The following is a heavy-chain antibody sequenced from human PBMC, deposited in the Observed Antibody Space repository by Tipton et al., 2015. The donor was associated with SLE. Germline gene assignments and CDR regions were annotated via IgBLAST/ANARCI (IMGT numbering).Heavy chain of an antibody. V-gene: IGHV4-59*01. J-gene: IGHJ4*02. Sequence: TLSLTCSVSGGSISNYYWSWIRQPPGKGLEWIGYINYSGITNYNFSLKSRVTISVDTSKNQFSLKLKSVTAADSAVYYCARERYCSGASCYAPDYWGQGTLVTVSS. CDR2: INYSGIT. CDR1: GGSISNYY. CDR3: ARERYCSGASCYAPDY. D-gene: IGHD2-2*01.